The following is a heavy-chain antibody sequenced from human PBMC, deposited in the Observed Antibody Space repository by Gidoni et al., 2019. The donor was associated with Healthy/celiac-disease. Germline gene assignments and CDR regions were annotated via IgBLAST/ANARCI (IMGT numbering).Heavy chain of an antibody. Sequence: EVQLLESGGGLVQPGGSLRLSCAASGFTFSTDAMRWVRQAQGKGLEWVLAISGSGGSTYYADSVKGRFTISRDNSKNTLYLQMNSLRAEDTAVYYCAKVHSSGWPMYYFDYWGQGTLVTVSS. CDR1: GFTFSTDA. J-gene: IGHJ4*02. CDR2: ISGSGGST. D-gene: IGHD6-19*01. CDR3: AKVHSSGWPMYYFDY. V-gene: IGHV3-23*01.